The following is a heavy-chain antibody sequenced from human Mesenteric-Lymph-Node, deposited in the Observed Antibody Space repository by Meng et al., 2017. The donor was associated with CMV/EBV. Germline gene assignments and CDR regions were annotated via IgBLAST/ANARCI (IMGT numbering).Heavy chain of an antibody. CDR3: ARDHGDYFDY. CDR1: AGSICSGAYY. J-gene: IGHJ4*02. D-gene: IGHD4-17*01. Sequence: TCPVSAGSICSGAYYWSWVRQHPGKGLEWIGYIYYSRSTYYNPSLKSRVTISVDTSENQFSLKLSSVTAADTAVYYCARDHGDYFDYWGQGTLVTVSS. V-gene: IGHV4-31*03. CDR2: IYYSRST.